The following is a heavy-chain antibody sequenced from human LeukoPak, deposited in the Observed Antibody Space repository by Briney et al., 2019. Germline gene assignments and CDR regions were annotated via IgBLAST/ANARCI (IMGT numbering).Heavy chain of an antibody. CDR1: GFTFSGYG. CDR2: ISYDGSNQ. D-gene: IGHD6-19*01. V-gene: IGHV3-30*18. J-gene: IGHJ4*02. Sequence: GGSLRLSCAASGFTFSGYGIHWVRQAPGKGLEWVAVISYDGSNQYYADSVKGRFTISRDNSKNTLYLQMNSLRAEDTAVYYCAKDSPAGYSSGWAPPDYWGQGTLVTVSS. CDR3: AKDSPAGYSSGWAPPDY.